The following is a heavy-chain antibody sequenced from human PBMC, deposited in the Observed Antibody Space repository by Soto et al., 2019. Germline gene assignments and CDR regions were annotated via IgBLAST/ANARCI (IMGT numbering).Heavy chain of an antibody. J-gene: IGHJ4*02. Sequence: VQLVESGGGVVQPGRSLRLSCAASGFTFSDYAMHWVPQAPGKGLEWVAVVSHDGRNTHYAASVKGRFTISRDRSKDTVSLEMPSLRAEDTDVYYCAKGGRQWLVTSDFNYWGQGALVTVSS. CDR3: AKGGRQWLVTSDFNY. CDR1: GFTFSDYA. V-gene: IGHV3-30*18. D-gene: IGHD6-19*01. CDR2: VSHDGRNT.